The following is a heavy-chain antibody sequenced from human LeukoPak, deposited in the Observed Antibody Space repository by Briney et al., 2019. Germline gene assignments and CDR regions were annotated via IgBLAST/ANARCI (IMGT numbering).Heavy chain of an antibody. CDR2: ISSSGSTI. Sequence: GGSLRLSCAASGFTFSSYEMNWVRQAPGKGLEWVSYISSSGSTIYYADSVKGRFTISRDNAKNSLYLQMNSLRAEDTAVYYCASFRISQAWGWGQGTLVTVSS. CDR1: GFTFSSYE. J-gene: IGHJ4*02. CDR3: ASFRISQAWG. V-gene: IGHV3-48*03. D-gene: IGHD3-16*01.